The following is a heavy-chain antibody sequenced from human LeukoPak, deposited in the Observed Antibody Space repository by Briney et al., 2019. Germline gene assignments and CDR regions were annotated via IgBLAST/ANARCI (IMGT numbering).Heavy chain of an antibody. D-gene: IGHD6-13*01. CDR2: IYTSGST. CDR3: ARDSSSWQPGEAFDI. CDR1: GGSISSYY. J-gene: IGHJ3*02. Sequence: PSETLSLTCTVSGGSISSYYWSWIRQPAGKGLEWIGRIYTSGSTNYNTSLKSRVTMSVDTSKNQFSLKLSSVTAADTAVYYCARDSSSWQPGEAFDIWGQGTMVTVSS. V-gene: IGHV4-4*07.